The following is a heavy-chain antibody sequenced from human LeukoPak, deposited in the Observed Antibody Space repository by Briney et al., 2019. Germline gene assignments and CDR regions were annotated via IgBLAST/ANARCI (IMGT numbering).Heavy chain of an antibody. CDR1: GGSISSRDYY. D-gene: IGHD1-1*01. CDR3: ARGRTFDP. V-gene: IGHV4-30-4*02. Sequence: PSETLSLTCTVSGGSISSRDYYWSWIRQPPGKGLECIGYIYYSGSTYYNPSLKSRVTISVDTSKNQLSLKLSSVTAADTAVYYCARGRTFDPWGQGTLVTVSS. CDR2: IYYSGST. J-gene: IGHJ5*02.